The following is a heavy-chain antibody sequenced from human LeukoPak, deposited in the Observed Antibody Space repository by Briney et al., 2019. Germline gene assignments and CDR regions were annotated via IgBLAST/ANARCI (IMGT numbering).Heavy chain of an antibody. V-gene: IGHV4-59*01. D-gene: IGHD5-24*01. CDR1: GGSISSYY. Sequence: SETLSLTCTVSGGSISSYYWGWIRQPPGKGLEWIGYIYYSGSTNYNPSLKSRVTISVDTSKNQFSLKLSSVTAADTAVYYCARASLATILFDYWGQGTLVTVSS. J-gene: IGHJ4*02. CDR3: ARASLATILFDY. CDR2: IYYSGST.